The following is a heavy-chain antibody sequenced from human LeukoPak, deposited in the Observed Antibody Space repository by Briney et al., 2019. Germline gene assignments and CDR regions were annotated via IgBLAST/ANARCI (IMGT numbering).Heavy chain of an antibody. CDR1: GGSISSSNW. V-gene: IGHV4-4*02. J-gene: IGHJ4*02. CDR3: ARGIIFPYYFDY. D-gene: IGHD2-21*01. Sequence: SGTLSLTCAVSGGSISSSNWWSWVRQPPGKGLEWIGEIYHSGSTNYNPSLKSRVTISVDTSKNQFSLKLNSVSAADTAVYYCARGIIFPYYFDYWGQGTLVTVSS. CDR2: IYHSGST.